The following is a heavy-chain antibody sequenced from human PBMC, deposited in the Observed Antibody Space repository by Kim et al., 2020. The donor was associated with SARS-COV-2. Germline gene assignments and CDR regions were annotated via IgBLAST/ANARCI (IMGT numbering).Heavy chain of an antibody. D-gene: IGHD3-10*01. CDR2: LYYSGRT. V-gene: IGHV4-39*07. CDR3: ARGMNSYNSGNYLGDY. CDR1: GGSINTNTYY. J-gene: IGHJ4*02. Sequence: SETLSLTCTISGGSINTNTYYWGWIRQPPGKGLEWIVSLYYSGRTFYNPSLKSRVTISVDTPKNQFSLKLSSVTAADTAVYYCARGMNSYNSGNYLGDYWGQGTLVTVSS.